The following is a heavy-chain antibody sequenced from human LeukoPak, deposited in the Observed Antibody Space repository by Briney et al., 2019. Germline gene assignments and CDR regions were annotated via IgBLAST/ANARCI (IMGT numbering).Heavy chain of an antibody. D-gene: IGHD6-19*01. Sequence: GGSLRLSCAASGFTVSSNYMSWVRQAPGKGLEWVSVIYSGGSTYYADSVKGRFTISRDNSKNTLYLQMNSLTVDDTAVYYCVRCGYSSGWYRNWGQGTLVTVSS. CDR1: GFTVSSNY. V-gene: IGHV3-53*01. CDR2: IYSGGST. J-gene: IGHJ4*02. CDR3: VRCGYSSGWYRN.